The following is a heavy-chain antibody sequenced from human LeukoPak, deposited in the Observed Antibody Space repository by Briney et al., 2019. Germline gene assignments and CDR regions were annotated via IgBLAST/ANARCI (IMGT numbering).Heavy chain of an antibody. CDR3: VRTTY. CDR2: INSDGSST. CDR1: GFTFSSYW. Sequence: GGSLRLSCAAPGFTFSSYWMHWVRQAPGKGLVWVSPINSDGSSTSYADSVKGRFTISRDKSKNALYLQMDSLRAEDMAVYYCVRTTYWGQGTMVTVSS. V-gene: IGHV3-74*01. D-gene: IGHD1-1*01. J-gene: IGHJ4*02.